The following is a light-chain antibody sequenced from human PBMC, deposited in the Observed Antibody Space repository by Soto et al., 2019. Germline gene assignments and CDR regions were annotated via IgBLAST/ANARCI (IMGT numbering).Light chain of an antibody. CDR3: QQRST. J-gene: IGKJ2*01. CDR1: QSLSNY. CDR2: DAT. Sequence: EIVLTQSPATLSLSPGERATLSCRASQSLSNYLAWYQQKPGQAPRLLIYDATNRATGIPARFSGSGSGTDFTLTISSLEPEDFAVYYCQQRSTFGQGTKVEIK. V-gene: IGKV3-11*01.